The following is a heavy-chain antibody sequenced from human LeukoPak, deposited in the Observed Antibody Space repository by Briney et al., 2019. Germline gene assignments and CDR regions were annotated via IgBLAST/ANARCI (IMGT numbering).Heavy chain of an antibody. Sequence: KASETLSLTCAVYGGSFSGYYWSWIRQPPGKGLEWIGEINHSGSTNYNPSLKSRVTISVDTSKNQFSLKLSSVTAADTAVYYCARDRIGWELHYMDVWGKGTTVTISS. J-gene: IGHJ6*03. CDR1: GGSFSGYY. CDR3: ARDRIGWELHYMDV. D-gene: IGHD1-26*01. CDR2: INHSGST. V-gene: IGHV4-34*01.